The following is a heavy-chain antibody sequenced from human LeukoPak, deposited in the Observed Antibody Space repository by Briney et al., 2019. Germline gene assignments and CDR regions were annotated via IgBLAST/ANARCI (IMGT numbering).Heavy chain of an antibody. J-gene: IGHJ3*02. Sequence: SETLSLTRSVSGYSISSGFYWGWIRQPPGKGLEWIGSIFHSGSTYYNSSVKSRVTISVDTSKNQFSLKLSSVTAADTAVYYCARDIRGGDDAFDIWGQGTMVTVSS. D-gene: IGHD6-25*01. CDR3: ARDIRGGDDAFDI. CDR2: IFHSGST. V-gene: IGHV4-38-2*02. CDR1: GYSISSGFY.